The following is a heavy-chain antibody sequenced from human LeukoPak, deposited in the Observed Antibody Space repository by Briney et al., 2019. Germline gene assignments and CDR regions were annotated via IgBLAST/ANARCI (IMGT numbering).Heavy chain of an antibody. V-gene: IGHV3-49*04. CDR1: GFTFSSYS. J-gene: IGHJ4*02. D-gene: IGHD3-22*01. Sequence: GGSLRLSCAASGFTFSSYSMNWVRQAPGKGLEWVGFIRSKAYGGTTEYAASVKGRFTISRDDSKSIAYLQMNSLETEDTAVYYCTREDYYDSSGYPYYFDYWGQGTLVTVSS. CDR3: TREDYYDSSGYPYYFDY. CDR2: IRSKAYGGTT.